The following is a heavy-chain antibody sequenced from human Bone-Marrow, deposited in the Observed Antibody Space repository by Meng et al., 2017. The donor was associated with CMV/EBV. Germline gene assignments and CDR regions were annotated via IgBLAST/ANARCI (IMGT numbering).Heavy chain of an antibody. CDR1: GFTFSNYW. V-gene: IGHV3-74*01. CDR3: ASSVMDV. J-gene: IGHJ6*02. Sequence: GESLKISCAASGFTFSNYWMHWVRQAPGKGLVWVSHINNDGSSSNYADSVKGRFTISRDNAKSALYLQMNSLRAEDTAVYYCASSVMDVWGQGTTVTVSS. CDR2: INNDGSSS.